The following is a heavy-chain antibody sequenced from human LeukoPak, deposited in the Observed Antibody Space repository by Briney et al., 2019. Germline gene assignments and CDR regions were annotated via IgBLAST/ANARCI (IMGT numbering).Heavy chain of an antibody. CDR3: ARDKKSYYYGSGSYYNFDY. Sequence: GGSLRLSCAASGFTFSSYSMNWVRQAPGKGLEWVSSISSTSSYIYYADSVKGGFTTPRDNAKNSLYLPMNSLRAEDTAVYYCARDKKSYYYGSGSYYNFDYWGQGTLVTVSS. J-gene: IGHJ4*02. CDR1: GFTFSSYS. CDR2: ISSTSSYI. V-gene: IGHV3-21*01. D-gene: IGHD3-10*01.